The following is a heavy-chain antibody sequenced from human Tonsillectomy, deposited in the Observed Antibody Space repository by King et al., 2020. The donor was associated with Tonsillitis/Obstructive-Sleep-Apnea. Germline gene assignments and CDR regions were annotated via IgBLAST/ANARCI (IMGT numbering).Heavy chain of an antibody. CDR2: IYWDDDK. J-gene: IGHJ4*02. Sequence: TLKESGPTLVKPTQTLTLTCTFSGFSLTTSGVGVGWIRQPPGKALEWLALIYWDDDKRYRPSLRSRLTITKDTSKNQVVLTMTNMDPVDTATYYCAHRQRAGYCNSDSCYSVGYFDYWGRGTLVTVSS. D-gene: IGHD2-2*01. V-gene: IGHV2-5*02. CDR3: AHRQRAGYCNSDSCYSVGYFDY. CDR1: GFSLTTSGVG.